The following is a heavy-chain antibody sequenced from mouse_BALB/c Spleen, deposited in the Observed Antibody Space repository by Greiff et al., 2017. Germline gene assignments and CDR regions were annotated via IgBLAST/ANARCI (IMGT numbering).Heavy chain of an antibody. D-gene: IGHD2-10*02. CDR3: AREETYGNSYYAMDY. J-gene: IGHJ4*01. V-gene: IGHV2-9*02. Sequence: VHLVESGPGLVAPSQSLSITCTVSGFSLTSYGVHWVRQPPGKGLEWLGVIWAGGSTNYNSALMSRLSISKDNSKSQVFLKMNSLQTDDTAMYYCAREETYGNSYYAMDYWGQGTSVTVSS. CDR1: GFSLTSYG. CDR2: IWAGGST.